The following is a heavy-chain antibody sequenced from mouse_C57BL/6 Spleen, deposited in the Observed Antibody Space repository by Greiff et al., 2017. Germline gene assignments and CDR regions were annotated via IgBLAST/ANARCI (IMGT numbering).Heavy chain of an antibody. CDR3: ASSYYYGSSSWFAY. CDR1: GFTFSSYA. J-gene: IGHJ3*01. CDR2: ISDGGSYT. V-gene: IGHV5-4*03. D-gene: IGHD1-1*01. Sequence: EVKLMESGGGLVKPGGSLKLSCAASGFTFSSYAMSWVRQTPEKRLEWVATISDGGSYTYYPDNVKGRFTISRDNAKNNLYLQMSHLKSEDTAMYYCASSYYYGSSSWFAYWGQGTLVTVSA.